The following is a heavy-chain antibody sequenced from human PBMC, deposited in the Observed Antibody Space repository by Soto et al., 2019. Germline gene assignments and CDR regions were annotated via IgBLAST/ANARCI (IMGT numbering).Heavy chain of an antibody. CDR2: INGDGNNI. CDR1: GFPFSAYW. J-gene: IGHJ5*02. D-gene: IGHD4-4*01. V-gene: IGHV3-74*01. Sequence: EGQLVESGGALVQPGGSLRLSCAASGFPFSAYWMYWVRQVPGKGLVWVSRINGDGNNIDYADSVKGRFTISRDNAKNTLYLQMNSLRAEDTAVYYCARDPRNLGLDPWGQGTLVTVSS. CDR3: ARDPRNLGLDP.